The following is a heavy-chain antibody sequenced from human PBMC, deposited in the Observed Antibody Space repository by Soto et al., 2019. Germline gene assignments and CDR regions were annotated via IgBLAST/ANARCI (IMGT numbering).Heavy chain of an antibody. J-gene: IGHJ6*02. D-gene: IGHD2-2*02. CDR2: INHSGST. CDR1: GGSFSGYY. Sequence: TSETLSLTCAVYGGSFSGYYWSWIRQPPGKGLEWIGEINHSGSTNYNPSLKSRVTISVDTSKNQFSLKLSSVTAADTAAYYCARGRRPTYRRGYYYGMDVWGQGTTVTVSS. V-gene: IGHV4-34*01. CDR3: ARGRRPTYRRGYYYGMDV.